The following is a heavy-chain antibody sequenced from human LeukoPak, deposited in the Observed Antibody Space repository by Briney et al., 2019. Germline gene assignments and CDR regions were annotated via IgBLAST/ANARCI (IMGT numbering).Heavy chain of an antibody. CDR3: ARYYYDSSGYSLDY. CDR1: GGSISSSSYY. V-gene: IGHV4-39*07. J-gene: IGHJ4*02. CDR2: IYYSGST. Sequence: PSETLSLTCTVSGGSISSSSYYWGWIRQPPGKGLEWVESIYYSGSTYYNPSLKSRVTISVNTSKNQLSLKLSSVTAADTAVYYCARYYYDSSGYSLDYWGQGTLVTVSS. D-gene: IGHD3-22*01.